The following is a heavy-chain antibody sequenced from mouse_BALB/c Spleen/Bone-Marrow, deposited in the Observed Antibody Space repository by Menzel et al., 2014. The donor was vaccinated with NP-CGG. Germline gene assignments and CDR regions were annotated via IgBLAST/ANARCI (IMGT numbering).Heavy chain of an antibody. Sequence: VQLQESAAELVRPGTSVKVSCKASGYAFTNYLIEWVKQRPGQGLEWIGVINPGSGGTNYNEKFKGKATLTADKSSRTAYMQLSSMTSDYSAVYFCARWDYAMDYWGHGTSVTVSS. J-gene: IGHJ4*01. CDR3: ARWDYAMDY. CDR2: INPGSGGT. V-gene: IGHV1-54*01. CDR1: GYAFTNYL.